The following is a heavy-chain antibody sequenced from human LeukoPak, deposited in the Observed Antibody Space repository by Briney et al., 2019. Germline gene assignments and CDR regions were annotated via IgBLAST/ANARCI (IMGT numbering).Heavy chain of an antibody. CDR3: AKDKSMTPPSYYFDY. V-gene: IGHV3-9*01. D-gene: IGHD6-6*01. CDR1: GFTFDDYA. CDR2: ISWNSGSI. Sequence: GRSLRLSCAASGFTFDDYAMHWVRQAPGKGLEWVSGISWNSGSIGYADSVKGRFTISRDNAQTSLYPPMNSMRAEDTALYSCAKDKSMTPPSYYFDYWGQGTLVTVSS. J-gene: IGHJ4*02.